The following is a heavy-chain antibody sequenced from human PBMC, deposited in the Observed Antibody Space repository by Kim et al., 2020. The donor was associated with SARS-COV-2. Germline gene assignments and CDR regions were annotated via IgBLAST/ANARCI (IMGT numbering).Heavy chain of an antibody. CDR2: IYTSGST. V-gene: IGHV4-61*02. J-gene: IGHJ4*02. Sequence: SETLSLTCTVSGGSISSGSYYWSWIRQPAGKGLEWIGRIYTSGSTNYNPSLKSRVTISVDTSKNQFSLKLSSVTAADTAVYYCRSRYYGSGSFAVDYWGQGTLVTVSS. CDR1: GGSISSGSYY. D-gene: IGHD3-10*01. CDR3: RSRYYGSGSFAVDY.